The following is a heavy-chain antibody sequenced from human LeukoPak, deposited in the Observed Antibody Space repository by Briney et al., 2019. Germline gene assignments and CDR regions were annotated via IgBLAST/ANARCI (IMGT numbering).Heavy chain of an antibody. Sequence: GGSLRLSCAASGFTFSSYSMNWVRQAPGKGLEWVSSISSSSSYIYYADSVKGRFTISRDNAKNSLCLQMNSLRAEDTAVYYCASHLPMGGIEDYWGQGTLVTVSS. CDR1: GFTFSSYS. D-gene: IGHD2-21*01. CDR3: ASHLPMGGIEDY. CDR2: ISSSSSYI. V-gene: IGHV3-21*01. J-gene: IGHJ4*02.